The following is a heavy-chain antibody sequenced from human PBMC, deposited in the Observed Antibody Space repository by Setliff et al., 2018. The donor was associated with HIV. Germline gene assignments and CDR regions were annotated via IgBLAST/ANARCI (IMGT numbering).Heavy chain of an antibody. D-gene: IGHD5-12*01. CDR2: IDYSGST. CDR1: GGSISSHY. Sequence: SETLSLTCTVSGGSISSHYWNWIRQPPGKGLEWIGSIDYSGSTNYNPSLKSRVTISVDTSKNQFSLKLSSVTAADTAVCYCARDGGSGYDPSNYYYDGMDVWGQGTTVTVSS. V-gene: IGHV4-59*11. J-gene: IGHJ6*02. CDR3: ARDGGSGYDPSNYYYDGMDV.